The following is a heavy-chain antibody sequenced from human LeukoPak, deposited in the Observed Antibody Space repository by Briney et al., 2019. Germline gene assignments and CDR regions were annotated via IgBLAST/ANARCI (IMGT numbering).Heavy chain of an antibody. J-gene: IGHJ4*02. CDR1: GGTFSSYA. Sequence: SVKVSCKASGGTFSSYAISWVRQAPGQGLEWMGRIIPILGIANYAQKFQGRVTITADKSTSTACMELSSLRSEDTAVYYCARGYSYGYLDYWGQGTLVTVSS. CDR3: ARGYSYGYLDY. V-gene: IGHV1-69*04. D-gene: IGHD5-18*01. CDR2: IIPILGIA.